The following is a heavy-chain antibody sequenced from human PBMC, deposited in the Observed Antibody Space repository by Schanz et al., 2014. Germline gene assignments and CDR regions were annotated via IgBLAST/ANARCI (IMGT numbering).Heavy chain of an antibody. CDR2: INPSGGGT. Sequence: QVQVEQSGPEVKKPGASVTVSCQASGYTFVSYSMHWVRQAPGQGLEWMGIINPSGGGTSYALRFQDRVTVTRDTSRSTVYMELSSLRSEDTAVYYCARDRLECGAECYSVEVFEIWGQGTLVTVSS. CDR1: GYTFVSYS. D-gene: IGHD2-21*01. J-gene: IGHJ4*02. V-gene: IGHV1-46*01. CDR3: ARDRLECGAECYSVEVFEI.